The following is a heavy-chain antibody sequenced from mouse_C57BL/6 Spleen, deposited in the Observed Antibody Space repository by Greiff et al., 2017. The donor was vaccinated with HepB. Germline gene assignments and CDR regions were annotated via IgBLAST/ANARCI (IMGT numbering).Heavy chain of an antibody. D-gene: IGHD1-1*01. J-gene: IGHJ1*03. CDR2: IYPGDGDT. CDR3: ARSSYYGSSYDWYFDV. Sequence: VHLVESGPELVKPGASVKISCKASGYAFSSSWMNWVKQRPGKGLEWIGRIYPGDGDTNYNGKFKGKATLTADKSSGTAYMQLSSLTSEDSAVYFCARSSYYGSSYDWYFDVWGTGTTVTVSS. V-gene: IGHV1-82*01. CDR1: GYAFSSSW.